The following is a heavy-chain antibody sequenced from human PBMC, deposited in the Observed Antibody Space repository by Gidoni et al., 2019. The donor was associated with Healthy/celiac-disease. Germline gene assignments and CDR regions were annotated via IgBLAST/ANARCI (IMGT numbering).Heavy chain of an antibody. Sequence: EVQLVQSGAEVKKPGESLKISCKGSGYSFTSYWIGWVRQMPGKGLEWMGILYPGDSDTRYSPSFQGQVTISADKSISTAYLQWSSLKAADTAMYYCARRGVRGVIITHNNWFDPWGQGTLVTVSS. J-gene: IGHJ5*02. CDR2: LYPGDSDT. D-gene: IGHD3-10*01. V-gene: IGHV5-51*03. CDR1: GYSFTSYW. CDR3: ARRGVRGVIITHNNWFDP.